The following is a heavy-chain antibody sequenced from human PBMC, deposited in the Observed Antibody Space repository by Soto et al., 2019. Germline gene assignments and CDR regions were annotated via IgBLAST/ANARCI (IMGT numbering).Heavy chain of an antibody. Sequence: QVQLVESGGCVVQPGRSLRLSCAASGFTFSSYAMHWVRQAPGKGLEWVAVISYDGSNKYYADSVKGRFTISRDNSKNTLYLQMNSLRAEDTAVYYCARDVPYDSSGYLANWFDPWGQGTLVTVSS. CDR2: ISYDGSNK. CDR3: ARDVPYDSSGYLANWFDP. D-gene: IGHD3-22*01. V-gene: IGHV3-30-3*01. J-gene: IGHJ5*02. CDR1: GFTFSSYA.